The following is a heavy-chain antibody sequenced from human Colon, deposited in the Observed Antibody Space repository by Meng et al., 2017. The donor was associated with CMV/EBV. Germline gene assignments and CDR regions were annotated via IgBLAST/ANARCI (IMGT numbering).Heavy chain of an antibody. V-gene: IGHV1-18*01. CDR3: ARELARGGY. Sequence: VQLVPAGSGGKKPGASVKVSCKTSGYTFTNFGISWVRQAPGQGLEWMAYISPYNGDTNYAQRFQGRVALTTDTSTSTVYMELGSLTSDDTAMYYCARELARGGYWGQGTLVTVSS. CDR1: GYTFTNFG. CDR2: ISPYNGDT. J-gene: IGHJ4*02.